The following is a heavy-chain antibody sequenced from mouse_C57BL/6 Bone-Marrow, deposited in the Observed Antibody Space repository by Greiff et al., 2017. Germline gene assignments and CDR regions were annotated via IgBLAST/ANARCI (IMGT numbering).Heavy chain of an antibody. D-gene: IGHD1-2*01. Sequence: EVQLQQSVAELVRPGASVKLSCTASGFNIKDDYMHWVKQRPEQGLEWIGWIDPENGDTEYASKFQGKATITADTSSNTAYLQLSSLTSEDTAVYYCTTDGYAPYYFDYWGQGTTLAVSS. CDR2: IDPENGDT. V-gene: IGHV14-4*01. CDR3: TTDGYAPYYFDY. CDR1: GFNIKDDY. J-gene: IGHJ2*01.